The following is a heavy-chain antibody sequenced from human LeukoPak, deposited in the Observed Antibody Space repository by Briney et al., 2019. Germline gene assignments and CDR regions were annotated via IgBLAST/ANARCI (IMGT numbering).Heavy chain of an antibody. Sequence: PGGSLRLSCATSGFTFDDHTMHCVRQAPGEGLEWVSFISWDGGNTYYADSVKGRFSISRDNSKNSLYLQMNSLRTEDTALYYCAKDGKVGLYYFDYWGQGTLVTVSS. J-gene: IGHJ4*02. V-gene: IGHV3-43*01. CDR2: ISWDGGNT. CDR3: AKDGKVGLYYFDY. CDR1: GFTFDDHT. D-gene: IGHD1-26*01.